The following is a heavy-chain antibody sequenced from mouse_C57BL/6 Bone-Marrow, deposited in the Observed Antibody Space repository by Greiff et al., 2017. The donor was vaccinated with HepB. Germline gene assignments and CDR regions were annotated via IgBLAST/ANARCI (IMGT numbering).Heavy chain of an antibody. J-gene: IGHJ4*01. CDR1: GYSTTSDY. V-gene: IGHV3-8*01. CDR2: ISYSGST. CDR3: ARTLYEGAMDY. D-gene: IGHD2-3*01. Sequence: VKLMESGPGLAKPSQTLSLTCSVTGYSTTSDYWNWIRKFPGNKLEYMGYISYSGSTYYNPSLKSRISITRDTSRNQYYLQLNSVTTEDTATYYCARTLYEGAMDYWGQGTSVTVSS.